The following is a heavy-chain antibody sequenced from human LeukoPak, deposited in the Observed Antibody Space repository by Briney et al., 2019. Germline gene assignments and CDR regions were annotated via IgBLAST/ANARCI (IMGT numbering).Heavy chain of an antibody. CDR1: GSLSPYY. CDR3: ARVERNCSSTSCYFVPRYYYYYMDV. J-gene: IGHJ6*03. D-gene: IGHD2-2*01. Sequence: SETLSLTCTGGSLSPYYWSWIRQSPGKGLEGIAQIHYTGGATYNPSLKSRVTISVDTSNNHLSLRLSSVTAADTAVYYCARVERNCSSTSCYFVPRYYYYYMDVWGKGTTVTVSS. CDR2: IHYTGGA. V-gene: IGHV4-59*08.